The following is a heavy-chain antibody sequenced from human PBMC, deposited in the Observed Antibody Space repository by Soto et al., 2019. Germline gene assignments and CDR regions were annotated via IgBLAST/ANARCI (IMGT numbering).Heavy chain of an antibody. CDR2: IWYDRSNI. CDR1: GFTFSSSG. D-gene: IGHD3-3*01. J-gene: IGHJ6*02. Sequence: GGSVRLSCAASGFTFSSSGMHRVRKAPGKGLECLAVIWYDRSNIYYADSVKRRLAISRDTYTSTLDLNINSLRLELTAVSYCARDPLSPLGDYDFWSGSRVYFYSYYGMDVWGQGTNVRVS. CDR3: ARDPLSPLGDYDFWSGSRVYFYSYYGMDV. V-gene: IGHV3-33*01.